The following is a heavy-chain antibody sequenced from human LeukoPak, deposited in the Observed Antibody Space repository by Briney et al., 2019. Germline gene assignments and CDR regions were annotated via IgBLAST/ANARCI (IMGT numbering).Heavy chain of an antibody. J-gene: IGHJ6*02. CDR2: ISGSGGST. D-gene: IGHD3-10*01. Sequence: GGSLRLSCAASGFTFSSYAMSWVRQAPGKGLEWVSAISGSGGSTYYADSVKGRFTISRDNAKNSLYLQMNSLRAEDTAVYYCAREVGTIYGMDVWGQGTTVTVSS. CDR1: GFTFSSYA. CDR3: AREVGTIYGMDV. V-gene: IGHV3-23*01.